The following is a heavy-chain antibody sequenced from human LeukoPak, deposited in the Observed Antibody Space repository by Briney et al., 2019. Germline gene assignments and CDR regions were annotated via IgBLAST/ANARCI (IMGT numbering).Heavy chain of an antibody. CDR1: GFTFSSYA. CDR3: AKDREYSYVYDAFDI. J-gene: IGHJ3*02. Sequence: PGGSRRLSCAASGFTFSSYAMSWVRQAPGKGLEWVSGMSGSGGSTYYADSVKGRFTISRDNSKNTLYLQMNTLRAEDTAVYYCAKDREYSYVYDAFDIWGQGTLVTVSS. D-gene: IGHD3-16*01. CDR2: MSGSGGST. V-gene: IGHV3-23*01.